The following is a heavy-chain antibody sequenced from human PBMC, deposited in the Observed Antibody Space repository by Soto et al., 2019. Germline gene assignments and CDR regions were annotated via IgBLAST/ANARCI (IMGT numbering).Heavy chain of an antibody. CDR3: TRDLCFGELLSPLCYFYYGMDV. Sequence: PGGSLRLSCTASGFTFGDYAMSWFRQAPGKGLEWVGFIRSKAYGGTTEYAASVKGRFTISRDDSKSIAYLQMNSLKTEDTAVYYCTRDLCFGELLSPLCYFYYGMDVWGQGTTVTVSS. CDR2: IRSKAYGGTT. CDR1: GFTFGDYA. V-gene: IGHV3-49*03. D-gene: IGHD3-10*01. J-gene: IGHJ6*02.